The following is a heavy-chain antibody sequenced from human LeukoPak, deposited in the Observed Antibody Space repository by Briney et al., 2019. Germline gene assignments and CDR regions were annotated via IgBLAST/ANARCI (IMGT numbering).Heavy chain of an antibody. D-gene: IGHD6-19*01. V-gene: IGHV4-39*01. CDR3: AIGGYSSGWSPIDY. CDR1: GGSISSSSYY. J-gene: IGHJ4*02. Sequence: SETLCLTCTVSGGSISSSSYYWGWIRQPPGKGLEWIGSIYYSGSTYYNPSLKSRVTISVDTSKNQFSLKLSSVTAADTAVYYCAIGGYSSGWSPIDYWGQGTLVTVSS. CDR2: IYYSGST.